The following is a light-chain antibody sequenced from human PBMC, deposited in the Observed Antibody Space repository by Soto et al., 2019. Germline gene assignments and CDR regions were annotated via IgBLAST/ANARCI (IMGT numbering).Light chain of an antibody. CDR3: AAWGASLNGWV. CDR2: SND. V-gene: IGLV1-44*01. CDR1: SSNIGSNT. Sequence: QSVLTQPPSASGTPGQRVTISCSGSSSNIGSNTVNWYQQLPGTAPKLLIYSNDQRPSGVPYRFSGSKSGTSASLAISGLQSEDEADYYCAAWGASLNGWVFGGGTKLTVL. J-gene: IGLJ3*02.